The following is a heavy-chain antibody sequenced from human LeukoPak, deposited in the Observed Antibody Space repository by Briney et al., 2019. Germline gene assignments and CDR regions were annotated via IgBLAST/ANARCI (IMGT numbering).Heavy chain of an antibody. CDR3: ARDAPHYDFWSGYLV. CDR2: IKQGGSEK. J-gene: IGHJ6*04. D-gene: IGHD3-3*01. CDR1: GFTFSSYW. Sequence: PGGSLRLSCAASGFTFSSYWMSWVRQAPGKGLEWVVNIKQGGSEKYYVDSVKGRFTISRDNAKNSLYLQMNSLRAEDTAVYYCARDAPHYDFWSGYLVWGKGTTVTVSS. V-gene: IGHV3-7*01.